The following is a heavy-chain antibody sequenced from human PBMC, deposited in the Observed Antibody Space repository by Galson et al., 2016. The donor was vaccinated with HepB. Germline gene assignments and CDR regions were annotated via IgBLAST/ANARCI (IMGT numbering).Heavy chain of an antibody. J-gene: IGHJ4*02. D-gene: IGHD3-10*01. V-gene: IGHV3-30*04. CDR3: AIDRGGGSGNYYNDYYFDY. CDR1: GFTFSSYA. CDR2: ISYDGRNQ. Sequence: SLRLSCAASGFTFSSYAMHWVRQAPGKGLEWVAVISYDGRNQYYTDSVKGRFTISRDNSKNTLYLQMNSLRAEDTAVYYCAIDRGGGSGNYYNDYYFDYWGQGTLVTVSS.